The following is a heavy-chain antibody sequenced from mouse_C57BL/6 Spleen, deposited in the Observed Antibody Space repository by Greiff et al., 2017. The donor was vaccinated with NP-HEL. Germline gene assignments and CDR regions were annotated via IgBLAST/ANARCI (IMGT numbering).Heavy chain of an antibody. CDR2: ISDGGSYT. J-gene: IGHJ1*03. D-gene: IGHD1-2*01. CDR1: GFTFSSYA. CDR3: ARDGHYYVWYFDV. V-gene: IGHV5-4*01. Sequence: EVQRVESGGGLVKPGGSLKLSCAASGFTFSSYAMSWVRQTPEKRLEWVATISDGGSYTYYPDNVKGRFTISRDNAKNNLYLQMSHLKSEDTAMYYCARDGHYYVWYFDVWGTGTTVTVSS.